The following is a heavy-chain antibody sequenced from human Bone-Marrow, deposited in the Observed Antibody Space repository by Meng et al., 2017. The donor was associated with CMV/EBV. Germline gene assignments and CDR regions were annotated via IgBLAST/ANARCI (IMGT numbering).Heavy chain of an antibody. Sequence: SETLSLTCTVSGGSISSYYWSWIRQPPGKGLEWIGYIYDSGSTNYNPSLKSRVTISVDTSKNQFSLKLSSVTAADTAVYYCARGTTGYSNSWLDYYGMDVWGQGTTVTVSS. J-gene: IGHJ6*02. CDR2: IYDSGST. V-gene: IGHV4-59*01. CDR3: ARGTTGYSNSWLDYYGMDV. D-gene: IGHD6-13*01. CDR1: GGSISSYY.